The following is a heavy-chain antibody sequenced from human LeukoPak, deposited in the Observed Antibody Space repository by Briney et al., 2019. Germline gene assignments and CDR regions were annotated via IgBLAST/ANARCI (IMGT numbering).Heavy chain of an antibody. J-gene: IGHJ4*02. V-gene: IGHV4-34*01. CDR1: DGSLSGNF. D-gene: IGHD3-16*01. CDR2: ISHSGVT. CDR3: ARGHDYIWGMSGY. Sequence: SETLSLTCAAYDGSLSGNFWWSWIRQSPEKGLEWIGEISHSGVTNYNPSFKSRVTMSIDTSKNQVSLKLTSVTAADTAVYYCARGHDYIWGMSGYWGQGTLVTVSS.